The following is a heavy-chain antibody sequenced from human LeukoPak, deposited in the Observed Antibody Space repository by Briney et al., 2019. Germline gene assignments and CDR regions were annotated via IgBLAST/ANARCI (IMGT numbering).Heavy chain of an antibody. CDR1: GFTFSIYE. Sequence: PGGSLRLSCAASGFTFSIYEMNWVRQAPGKGLEWTSYICGRGETIYYADSVKGRFTISRDSAKSSLYLQMNSLRAEDTAVYYCARVAARQYCSSTSCYFYYYGMDVWGQGTTVTVSS. CDR2: ICGRGETI. V-gene: IGHV3-48*03. D-gene: IGHD2-2*01. CDR3: ARVAARQYCSSTSCYFYYYGMDV. J-gene: IGHJ6*02.